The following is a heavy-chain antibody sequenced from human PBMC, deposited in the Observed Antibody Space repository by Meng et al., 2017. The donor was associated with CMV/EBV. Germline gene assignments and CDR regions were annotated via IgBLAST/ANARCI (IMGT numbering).Heavy chain of an antibody. V-gene: IGHV3-23*01. J-gene: IGHJ4*02. CDR2: ISGSGGST. Sequence: GGSLRLSCAASGFTFSSYSMNWVRQAPGKGLEWVSAISGSGGSTYYADSVKGRFTISRDNSKNTLYLQMNSLRAEDTAVYYCAKGGYSYGPYTFDYWGQGTLVTVSS. CDR1: GFTFSSYS. CDR3: AKGGYSYGPYTFDY. D-gene: IGHD5-18*01.